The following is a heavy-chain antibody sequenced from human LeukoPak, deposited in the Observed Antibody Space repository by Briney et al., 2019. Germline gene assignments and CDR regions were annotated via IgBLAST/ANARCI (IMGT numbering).Heavy chain of an antibody. Sequence: GGSLRLSCAASGFTFSSYGMRWVRQAPGKGLEWVAIISYDGSNKFYADSVKGRFTISRDNSKNTLYLQMNSLTAEDTAVYYCAKFQGGYNVGDAFDMWGQGTMVTVSS. V-gene: IGHV3-30*18. D-gene: IGHD5-24*01. CDR2: ISYDGSNK. CDR1: GFTFSSYG. CDR3: AKFQGGYNVGDAFDM. J-gene: IGHJ3*02.